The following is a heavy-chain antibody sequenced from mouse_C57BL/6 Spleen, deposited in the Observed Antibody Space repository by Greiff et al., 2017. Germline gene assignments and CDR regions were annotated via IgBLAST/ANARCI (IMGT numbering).Heavy chain of an antibody. CDR2: IYPRSGNT. J-gene: IGHJ2*01. D-gene: IGHD2-4*01. Sequence: QVQLKESGAELARPGASVKLSCKASGYTFTSYGISWVKQRTGQGLEWIGEIYPRSGNTYYNEKFKGKATLTADKSSSTAYMELRSLTSEDSAVYFCARGDYDDYFDYWGQGTTLTVSS. CDR1: GYTFTSYG. CDR3: ARGDYDDYFDY. V-gene: IGHV1-81*01.